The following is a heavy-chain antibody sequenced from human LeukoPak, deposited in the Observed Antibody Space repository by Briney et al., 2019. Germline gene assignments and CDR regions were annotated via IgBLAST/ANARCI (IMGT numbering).Heavy chain of an antibody. D-gene: IGHD2-15*01. V-gene: IGHV3-23*01. CDR3: AKAEGQWSPGYFDY. CDR2: ISGSGGST. Sequence: GGSLRLSCAASGFTFSSDAMSWVRQAPGKGLEWVSAISGSGGSTYYADSVKGRFTISRDNSKNTLYLQMNSLRAEDTAVYYCAKAEGQWSPGYFDYWGQGTLVTVSP. CDR1: GFTFSSDA. J-gene: IGHJ4*02.